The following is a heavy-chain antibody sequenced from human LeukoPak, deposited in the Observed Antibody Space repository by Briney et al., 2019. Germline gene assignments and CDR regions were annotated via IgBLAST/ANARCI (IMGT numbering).Heavy chain of an antibody. CDR3: ARDGYIDLLLNPESLGGDY. Sequence: ASVKVSCMDSRYTLTSYGLCWVRQAPGQGLEWMGWICAYNGNTNYAQKLQGTVTMTTDTSTSTAYMELRSLTSDDTAVYYCARDGYIDLLLNPESLGGDYWGERALVTVSS. CDR1: RYTLTSYG. CDR2: ICAYNGNT. J-gene: IGHJ4*02. V-gene: IGHV1-18*04. D-gene: IGHD3-9*01.